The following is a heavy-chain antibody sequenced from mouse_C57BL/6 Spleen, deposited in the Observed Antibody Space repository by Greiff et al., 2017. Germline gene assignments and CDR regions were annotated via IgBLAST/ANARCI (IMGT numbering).Heavy chain of an antibody. V-gene: IGHV1-52*01. CDR3: ARGGGTTVVEDWYFDV. Sequence: QVQLQQPGAELVRPGSSVKLSCKASGYTFTSYWMHWVKQRPIQGLEWIGNIDPSDSETHYNQKFKDKATLTVDKSSSTAYMQLSSLTSEDSAVYYCARGGGTTVVEDWYFDVWGTGTTVTVSS. D-gene: IGHD1-1*01. CDR2: IDPSDSET. J-gene: IGHJ1*03. CDR1: GYTFTSYW.